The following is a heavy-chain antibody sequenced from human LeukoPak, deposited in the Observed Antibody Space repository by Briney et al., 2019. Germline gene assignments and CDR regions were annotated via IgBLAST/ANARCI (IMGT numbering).Heavy chain of an antibody. CDR3: ARSAIVLTVYGFFDY. CDR2: IGTAGDT. Sequence: GRSLRLSCAASGFTFSSYDVHWVRQATGKGLEWVSAIGTAGDTYYPGSVKGRFTISRDNAKNSLYLQMNSLRAEDTAVYYCARSAIVLTVYGFFDYWGQGTLVTVSS. J-gene: IGHJ4*02. CDR1: GFTFSSYD. D-gene: IGHD2-8*01. V-gene: IGHV3-13*01.